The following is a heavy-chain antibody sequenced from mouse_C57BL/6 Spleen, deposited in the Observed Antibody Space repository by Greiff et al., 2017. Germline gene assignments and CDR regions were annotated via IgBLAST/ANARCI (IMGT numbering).Heavy chain of an antibody. J-gene: IGHJ4*01. CDR2: IWSGGST. CDR3: ASSPGRDTYAMDY. Sequence: VQVVESGPGLVQPSQSLSITCTVSGFSLTSYGVHWVRQSPGKGLAWLGVIWSGGSTDYNAAFISRLSISKDNSKSQVFFKMNSLQADDTAIYYCASSPGRDTYAMDYWGQGTSVTVSS. CDR1: GFSLTSYG. D-gene: IGHD1-1*02. V-gene: IGHV2-2*01.